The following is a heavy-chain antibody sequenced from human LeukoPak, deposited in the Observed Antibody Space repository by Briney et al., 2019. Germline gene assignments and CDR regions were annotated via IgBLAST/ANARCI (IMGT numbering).Heavy chain of an antibody. J-gene: IGHJ4*02. CDR1: GFTFDDYA. CDR2: ISWNSGSI. D-gene: IGHD6-6*01. CDR3: AKDISIAAIKPYYFDY. V-gene: IGHV3-9*01. Sequence: GGSLRLSCAASGFTFDDYAMHWVRQAPGKGLEWVSGISWNSGSIGYADSVKGRFTISRDNAKNSLYLQMNSLRAEDTAFYYCAKDISIAAIKPYYFDYWGQGTLVTVSS.